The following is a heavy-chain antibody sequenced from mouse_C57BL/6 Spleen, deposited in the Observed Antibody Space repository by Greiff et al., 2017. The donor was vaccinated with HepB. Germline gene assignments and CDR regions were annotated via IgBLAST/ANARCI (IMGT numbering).Heavy chain of an antibody. V-gene: IGHV1-69*01. CDR3: ARRGGLRGSMDY. Sequence: QVQLQQPGAELVMPGASVKLSCKASGYTFTSYWMHWVKQRPGQGLEWIGEIDPSDSYTNYNQKFKGKSTLTVDKSSSTAYMQLSSLTSEDSAVYYCARRGGLRGSMDYWGQGTSVTVSS. D-gene: IGHD2-2*01. J-gene: IGHJ4*01. CDR2: IDPSDSYT. CDR1: GYTFTSYW.